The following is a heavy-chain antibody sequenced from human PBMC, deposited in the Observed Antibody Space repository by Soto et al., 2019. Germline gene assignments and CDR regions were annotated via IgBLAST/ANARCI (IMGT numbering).Heavy chain of an antibody. CDR1: GGTFSSYA. V-gene: IGHV1-69*01. J-gene: IGHJ4*02. Sequence: QVQLVQSGAEVKKPGSSVKVSCKASGGTFSSYAISWVRQAPGQGLEWMGGIIPIFGTANYAQKFQGRVTITADESTSTAYMELSSLRSEDTAXXXXXXXXXXETANLLDXYWGQGT. CDR3: XXXXXXETANLLDXY. CDR2: IIPIFGTA.